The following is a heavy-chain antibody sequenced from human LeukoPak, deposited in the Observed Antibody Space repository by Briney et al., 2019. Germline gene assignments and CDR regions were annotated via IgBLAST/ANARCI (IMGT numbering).Heavy chain of an antibody. Sequence: GGSLRLSCSASGFSFSNYAMSWVRQDPGRGLEWGSSLSGTGGSTYYADSVKGRLTISRDNSKNTLYLQMNGLRAEDTAVYYCAKTVGPDPYSSGWTDYWGQGTLVTVSS. CDR2: LSGTGGST. CDR3: AKTVGPDPYSSGWTDY. J-gene: IGHJ4*02. CDR1: GFSFSNYA. D-gene: IGHD6-19*01. V-gene: IGHV3-23*01.